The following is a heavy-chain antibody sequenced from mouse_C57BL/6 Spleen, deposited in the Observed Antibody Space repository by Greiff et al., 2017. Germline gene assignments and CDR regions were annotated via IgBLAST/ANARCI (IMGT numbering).Heavy chain of an antibody. CDR3: ALGYDGSYAMDY. Sequence: VQLQQSGAELVKPGASVKLSCTASGFNIKDYYMHWVKQRTEQGLEWIGRIDPEDGETKYAPKFPGKATITADTSSNTAYLQLSSLTSEDTAVYYCALGYDGSYAMDYWGQGTSVTVSS. CDR1: GFNIKDYY. J-gene: IGHJ4*01. V-gene: IGHV14-2*01. CDR2: IDPEDGET. D-gene: IGHD2-3*01.